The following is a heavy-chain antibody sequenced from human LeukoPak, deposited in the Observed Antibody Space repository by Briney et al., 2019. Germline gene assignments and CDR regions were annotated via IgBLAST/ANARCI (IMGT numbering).Heavy chain of an antibody. Sequence: ASVKVSCKASGYTFTGYYMHWVRQAPGQGLEWMGRINPNSGGTTYAQKFQGRVTITRDTSISTAYMALSRLRSDDTAVYYCARHYDSSGYYSLGAFDSWGQGAMVTVSS. CDR2: INPNSGGT. CDR3: ARHYDSSGYYSLGAFDS. CDR1: GYTFTGYY. J-gene: IGHJ3*02. D-gene: IGHD3-22*01. V-gene: IGHV1-2*06.